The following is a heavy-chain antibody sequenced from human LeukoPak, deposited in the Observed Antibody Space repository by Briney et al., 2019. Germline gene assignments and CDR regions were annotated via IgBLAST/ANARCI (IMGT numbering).Heavy chain of an antibody. J-gene: IGHJ6*02. D-gene: IGHD3-22*01. CDR1: GFTFSSYW. CDR3: ARDRYYYDSFGYYYGMDV. V-gene: IGHV3-74*01. Sequence: SGGSLRLSCAASGFTFSSYWTHWVRQAPGKGLVWVSRINSDGSSTSYADSVKGRFTISRDNAKNTLYLQMNSLRAEDTAVYYCARDRYYYDSFGYYYGMDVWGQGTTVTVSS. CDR2: INSDGSST.